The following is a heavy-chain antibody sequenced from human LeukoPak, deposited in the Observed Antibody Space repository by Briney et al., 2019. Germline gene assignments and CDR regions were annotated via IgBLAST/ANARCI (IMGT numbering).Heavy chain of an antibody. CDR2: INRDGNEK. V-gene: IGHV3-7*02. Sequence: GGSLRLSCAASGFTFSNYWMSWVRQAPGKGLEWVANINRDGNEKYYVDSVRGRFTISRDNAKNSLYLQVNRLRAEDTAVYYCARTLVGGTNWFDPWGQGTLVTVSS. D-gene: IGHD1-26*01. CDR3: ARTLVGGTNWFDP. CDR1: GFTFSNYW. J-gene: IGHJ5*02.